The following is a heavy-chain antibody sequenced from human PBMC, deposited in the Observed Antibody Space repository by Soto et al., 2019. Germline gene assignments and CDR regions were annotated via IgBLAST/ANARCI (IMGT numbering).Heavy chain of an antibody. V-gene: IGHV1-69*02. CDR3: TLGSWSAETFDI. J-gene: IGHJ3*02. D-gene: IGHD6-13*01. CDR1: GGTFSTYT. Sequence: QVQLVQSGAEVKKPGSSVKVSCKASGGTFSTYTVIWVRQAPGQGLEWMGRIIPMLDITNTAQSFQGRVTVAAEKSTSTAYLELSTLRSVDAAIYFCTLGSWSAETFDIWGRGTIVTVSS. CDR2: IIPMLDIT.